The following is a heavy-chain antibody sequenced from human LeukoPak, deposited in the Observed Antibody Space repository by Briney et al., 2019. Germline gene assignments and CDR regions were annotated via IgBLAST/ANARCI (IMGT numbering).Heavy chain of an antibody. CDR1: GYTFTDYY. J-gene: IGHJ5*02. Sequence: ASVKVSCKASGYTFTDYYIHWVRQAPGQGLEWMGWINPNSGGTKYAQKFQGRVTLTKDTSIDTAYMELSSLRSGDTAVYYCARTFGGGYHYDWSDPWGQGTLVTVSS. CDR3: ARTFGGGYHYDWSDP. V-gene: IGHV1-2*02. CDR2: INPNSGGT. D-gene: IGHD3-22*01.